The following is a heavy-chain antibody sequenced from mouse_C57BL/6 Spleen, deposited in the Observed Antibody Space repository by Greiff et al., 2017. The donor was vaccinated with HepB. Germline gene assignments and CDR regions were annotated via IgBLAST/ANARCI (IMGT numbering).Heavy chain of an antibody. CDR1: GFTFSSYG. V-gene: IGHV5-6*01. CDR2: ISSGGSYT. J-gene: IGHJ2*01. Sequence: EVKLVESGGDLVKPGGSLKLSCAASGFTFSSYGMSWVRQTPDKRLEWVATISSGGSYTYYPDSVKGRFTISRDNAKNTLYLPMSSLKSEDTAMYYCASTWDYWGQGTTLTVSS. CDR3: ASTWDY. D-gene: IGHD5-1*01.